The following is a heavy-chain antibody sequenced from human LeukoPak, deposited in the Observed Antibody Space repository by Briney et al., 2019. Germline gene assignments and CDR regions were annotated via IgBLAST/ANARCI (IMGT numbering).Heavy chain of an antibody. Sequence: PSETLSLTCTVSGGSVGSNYWSWIRQPPGKGLEWIGYIYYSGSTNYNPSLKSRVTISVDTSKNQFSLKLSSVTAADTAVYYCARDLTPARRGHYFDYWGQGTLVTVSS. CDR3: ARDLTPARRGHYFDY. CDR1: GGSVGSNY. D-gene: IGHD1-14*01. J-gene: IGHJ4*02. CDR2: IYYSGST. V-gene: IGHV4-59*02.